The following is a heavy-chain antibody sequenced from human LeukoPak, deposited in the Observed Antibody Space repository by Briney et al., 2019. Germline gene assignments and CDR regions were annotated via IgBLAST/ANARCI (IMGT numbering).Heavy chain of an antibody. CDR2: IIPIFGAA. CDR1: GGIFSNYA. V-gene: IGHV1-69*13. CDR3: ARVPPQSRTNGVFAYYYYGMDV. D-gene: IGHD2-8*01. J-gene: IGHJ6*02. Sequence: SVNVSCKASGGIFSNYAITWVRQAPGQGLEWMGGIIPIFGAANYAQKFQGRVTITADESTSTAYMELSSLRSEDTAVYYCARVPPQSRTNGVFAYYYYGMDVWGQGTTVTVSS.